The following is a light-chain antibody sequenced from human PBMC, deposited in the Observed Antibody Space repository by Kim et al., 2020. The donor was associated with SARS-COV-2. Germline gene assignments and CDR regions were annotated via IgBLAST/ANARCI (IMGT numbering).Light chain of an antibody. CDR1: KLGDKY. J-gene: IGLJ1*01. CDR3: QAWDSSTEV. Sequence: SWSPGQTASITCSGDKLGDKYACWYQQKPGQSPVLVIYQDSKRPSGIPERFSGSNSGSTATLTISGTQAMDEADYYCQAWDSSTEVFGTGTKVTVL. V-gene: IGLV3-1*01. CDR2: QDS.